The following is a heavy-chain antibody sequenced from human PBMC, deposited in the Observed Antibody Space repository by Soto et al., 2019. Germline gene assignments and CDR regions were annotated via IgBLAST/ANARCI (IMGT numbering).Heavy chain of an antibody. J-gene: IGHJ2*01. Sequence: PGGSLRLSCAASGFTFSYYYMSWIRQAPGKGLEWVSYISSSGSTIYYADSVKGRFTISRDNAKNSLYLQMNSLRAEDTAVYYCARAAYDFWSGYYPNWYFDLWGRGTLVTVSS. V-gene: IGHV3-11*01. D-gene: IGHD3-3*01. CDR3: ARAAYDFWSGYYPNWYFDL. CDR2: ISSSGSTI. CDR1: GFTFSYYY.